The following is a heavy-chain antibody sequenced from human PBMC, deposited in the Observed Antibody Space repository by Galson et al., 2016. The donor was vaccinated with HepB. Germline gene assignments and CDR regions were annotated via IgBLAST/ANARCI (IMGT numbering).Heavy chain of an antibody. CDR3: ARAHNYDFWSNDYNFYYGLDV. CDR1: GFTFSSYS. J-gene: IGHJ6*02. CDR2: IDSSSNTI. D-gene: IGHD3-3*01. Sequence: SLRLSCAASGFTFSSYSMNWVRQAPGKGLEWISSIDSSSNTINYADSVKGRFTNSRDNAKNSLYLQMNSLRAEDTAVYYCARAHNYDFWSNDYNFYYGLDVWGQGTAVTASS. V-gene: IGHV3-48*04.